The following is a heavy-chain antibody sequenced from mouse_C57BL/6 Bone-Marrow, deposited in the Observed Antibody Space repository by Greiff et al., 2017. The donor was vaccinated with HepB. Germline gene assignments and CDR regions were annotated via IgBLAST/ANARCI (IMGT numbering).Heavy chain of an antibody. Sequence: VQLQQPGAELVKPGASVKLSCKASGYTFTSYWMHWVKRRPGQGLEWIGMIHPNSGSTNYNEKFKSKATLTVDKSSSTAYMQLSSLTSEDSAVYYCARGDYYGSSGAMDYWGQGTSVTVSS. J-gene: IGHJ4*01. CDR3: ARGDYYGSSGAMDY. CDR1: GYTFTSYW. CDR2: IHPNSGST. V-gene: IGHV1-64*01. D-gene: IGHD1-1*01.